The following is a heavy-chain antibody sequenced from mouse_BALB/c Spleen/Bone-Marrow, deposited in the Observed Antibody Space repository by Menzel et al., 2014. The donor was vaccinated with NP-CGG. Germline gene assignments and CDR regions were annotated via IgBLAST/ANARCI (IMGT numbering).Heavy chain of an antibody. D-gene: IGHD4-1*01. V-gene: IGHV2-2*02. CDR2: IWSGGST. J-gene: IGHJ2*01. Sequence: QVQLKESGPGLVQPSQSLSITCTVSGFSLTSYGVHWVRPSPGKGLEWLGVIWSGGSTDYNAAFISRLSISKDNSKSQVFFKMNSLQANDTAIYYCARTGFDYWGQGTTLTVSS. CDR3: ARTGFDY. CDR1: GFSLTSYG.